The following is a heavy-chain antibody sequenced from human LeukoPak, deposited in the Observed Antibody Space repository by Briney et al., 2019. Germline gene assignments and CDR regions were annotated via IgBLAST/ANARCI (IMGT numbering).Heavy chain of an antibody. CDR3: ARDSYGYSYGSYYYYYYMDV. D-gene: IGHD5-18*01. V-gene: IGHV3-11*01. CDR2: IGRSGTTI. J-gene: IGHJ6*03. Sequence: PGGSLRLSCAASGFIFSDYYMSWIRQAPGKGLEWVSYIGRSGTTIYYADSVKGRFTISRDNAQNSLYLQMNSLRAEDTAVYYCARDSYGYSYGSYYYYYYMDVWGKGTTVTVSS. CDR1: GFIFSDYY.